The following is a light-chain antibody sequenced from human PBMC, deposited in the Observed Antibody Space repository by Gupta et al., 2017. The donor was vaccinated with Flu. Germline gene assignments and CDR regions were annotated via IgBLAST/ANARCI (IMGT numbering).Light chain of an antibody. V-gene: IGLV2-8*01. CDR3: SSFASNTYV. CDR1: SSDVGGYDY. Sequence: QSALTQPPSASGSPGQSVTISCTGTSSDVGGYDYVSWYQPHPGKAPKVIIYEVNKRPSGVPDLFSGSKSGNSASLAVAGLQAEDEADYYCSSFASNTYVFGAGTKVTVL. J-gene: IGLJ1*01. CDR2: EVN.